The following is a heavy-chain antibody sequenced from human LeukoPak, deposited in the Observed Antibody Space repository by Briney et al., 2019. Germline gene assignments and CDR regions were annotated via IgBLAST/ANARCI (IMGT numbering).Heavy chain of an antibody. D-gene: IGHD6-13*01. CDR3: ATDKSRLSSSWYENWFDP. Sequence: ASVKVSCKVSGYTLTELSMHWVRQAPGKGLEWMGGFDPEDGETIYAQKFQGRVTMTEDTSTDTAYMELSSLRSEDTAVYYCATDKSRLSSSWYENWFDPWGQGTLVTVSS. V-gene: IGHV1-24*01. J-gene: IGHJ5*02. CDR1: GYTLTELS. CDR2: FDPEDGET.